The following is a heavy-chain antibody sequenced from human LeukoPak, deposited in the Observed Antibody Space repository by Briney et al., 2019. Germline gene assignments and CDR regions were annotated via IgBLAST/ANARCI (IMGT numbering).Heavy chain of an antibody. V-gene: IGHV3-48*03. Sequence: GGSLRLPCAASGFTFSSYEMNWVRQAPGKGLEWVSYISRSGDPIYYADSVKGRFTISRDNAKKFLYLQMNSLRAEDTAVYYCARALEGLDAFDIWGQGTMVTVSS. CDR2: ISRSGDPI. CDR1: GFTFSSYE. CDR3: ARALEGLDAFDI. J-gene: IGHJ3*02. D-gene: IGHD5-24*01.